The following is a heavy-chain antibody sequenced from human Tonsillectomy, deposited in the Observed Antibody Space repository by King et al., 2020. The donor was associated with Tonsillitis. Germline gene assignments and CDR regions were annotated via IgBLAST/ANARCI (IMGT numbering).Heavy chain of an antibody. V-gene: IGHV1-69*01. J-gene: IGHJ4*02. Sequence: QLVQSGAEVKKPGSSVKVSCKASGGTFSNYAIIWVRQAPGQGLEWMGGIIPIFSTANFAQKYQGRVTISADESTSTAYMELGSLTSEDTAVYYCARVSRYCSGGRCYSATRDYSDYWGQGTLVTVSS. CDR3: ARVSRYCSGGRCYSATRDYSDY. CDR2: IIPIFSTA. D-gene: IGHD2-15*01. CDR1: GGTFSNYA.